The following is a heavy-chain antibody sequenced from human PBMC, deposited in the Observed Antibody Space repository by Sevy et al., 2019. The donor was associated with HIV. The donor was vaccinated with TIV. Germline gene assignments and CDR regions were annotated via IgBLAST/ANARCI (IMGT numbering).Heavy chain of an antibody. J-gene: IGHJ6*02. V-gene: IGHV3-53*01. CDR2: IYSGGNT. CDR1: GFIVSSNY. Sequence: GGSLRLSCAVSGFIVSSNYMIWVRQAPGKGLEWVSIIYSGGNTYYADSVKGRFTNSRDISKNTLYLQMNSLRAEDTAGYYCASDLGVDYYGMDVWGQGTTVTVSS. D-gene: IGHD2-21*01. CDR3: ASDLGVDYYGMDV.